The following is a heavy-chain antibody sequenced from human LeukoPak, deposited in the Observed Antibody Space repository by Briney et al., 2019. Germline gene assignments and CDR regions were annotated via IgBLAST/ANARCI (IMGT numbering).Heavy chain of an antibody. CDR2: ISVYNGHT. J-gene: IGHJ4*02. CDR1: GYSFTTFG. CDR3: ARNGSGSYGY. D-gene: IGHD3-10*01. Sequence: ASVKVSCKASGYSFTTFGISWVRQAPGQGLEWMGWISVYNGHTNYAQKLQGRVTMTTDTSTSTAYMELRSLTSDDTAVYYCARNGSGSYGYWGQGTLVIVSA. V-gene: IGHV1-18*01.